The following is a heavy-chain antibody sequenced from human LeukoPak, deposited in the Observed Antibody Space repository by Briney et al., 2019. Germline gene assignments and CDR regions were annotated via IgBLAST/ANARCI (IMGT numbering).Heavy chain of an antibody. CDR1: GGSISSYY. V-gene: IGHV4-59*01. Sequence: SETLSLTCTVSGGSISSYYWSWIRQPPGKGLEWVGYIYYSGRTNYNPSLKSRVTISVATSKNPFSLKLSSVTAADTAVYYCARGGGFGSGYLLWGHGTLVTVSS. J-gene: IGHJ4*01. CDR3: ARGGGFGSGYLL. CDR2: IYYSGRT. D-gene: IGHD3-22*01.